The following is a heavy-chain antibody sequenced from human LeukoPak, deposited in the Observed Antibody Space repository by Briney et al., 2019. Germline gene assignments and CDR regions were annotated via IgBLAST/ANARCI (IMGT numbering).Heavy chain of an antibody. Sequence: GGSLRLSCAASGFTFSSYSMNWVRQAPGKGLEWVSSISSSSSYIYYADSVKGRFTISRDNAKNSLYLQMNSLRAEDTAVYYCARDLYGGYLGLDYWGQGTMVTVSS. D-gene: IGHD5-12*01. V-gene: IGHV3-21*01. CDR3: ARDLYGGYLGLDY. J-gene: IGHJ3*01. CDR1: GFTFSSYS. CDR2: ISSSSSYI.